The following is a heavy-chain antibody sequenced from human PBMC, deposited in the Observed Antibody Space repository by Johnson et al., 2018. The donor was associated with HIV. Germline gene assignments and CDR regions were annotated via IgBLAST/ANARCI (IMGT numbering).Heavy chain of an antibody. D-gene: IGHD3-10*01. CDR3: AKGISGYSDAFDI. CDR1: GFTFSSYG. CDR2: ISGTGDNT. J-gene: IGHJ3*02. Sequence: VQLVESGGGVVQPGGSLRLSCAASGFTFSSYGMHWVRQAPGKGLEWVAGISGTGDNTYYADSVKGRFTISRENSKNTVYLQLNSLRVEDTAVYYCAKGISGYSDAFDIWGQGTMVTVSS. V-gene: IGHV3-23*04.